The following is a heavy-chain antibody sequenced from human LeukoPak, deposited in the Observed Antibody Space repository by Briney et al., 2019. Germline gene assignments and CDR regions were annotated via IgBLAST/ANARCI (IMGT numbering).Heavy chain of an antibody. D-gene: IGHD5-24*01. CDR3: ARDQADNYYALDV. CDR2: INPQTGFT. V-gene: IGHV1-2*02. J-gene: IGHJ6*02. Sequence: ASVKVSCKASGYTFTAYYIHWVRQAPGQGLEWMGWINPQTGFTTIAQKFQGRVTMTMDTSISTIYMEMNSLRSDDTATFYCARDQADNYYALDVWGQGTSLVVSS. CDR1: GYTFTAYY.